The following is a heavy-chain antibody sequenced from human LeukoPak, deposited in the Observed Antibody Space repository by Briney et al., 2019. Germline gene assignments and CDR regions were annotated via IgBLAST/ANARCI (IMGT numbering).Heavy chain of an antibody. J-gene: IGHJ6*03. CDR2: IYHSGST. CDR3: ARDLPTTVVTPGYYYYYYMDV. D-gene: IGHD4-23*01. CDR1: GGSFSGYY. V-gene: IGHV4-34*01. Sequence: SETLSLTCAVYGGSFSGYYWSWIRQPPGKGLEWIGEIYHSGSTNYNPSLKSRVTISVDKSKNQFSLKLSSVTAADTAVYYCARDLPTTVVTPGYYYYYYMDVWGKGTTVTVSS.